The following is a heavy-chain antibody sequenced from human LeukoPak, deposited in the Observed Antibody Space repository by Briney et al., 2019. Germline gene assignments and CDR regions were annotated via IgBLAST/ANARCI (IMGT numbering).Heavy chain of an antibody. Sequence: GGSLRLSCAASGFTFSDYYMSWIRQAPGKGLEWVSYISSSGSTIYYADSVKGRFTISRDNAKNSLYLQMNSLRAEDTAVYYCARVGYYYDSSGYYHAEYYFDYWGQGTLVTVSS. CDR2: ISSSGSTI. CDR1: GFTFSDYY. V-gene: IGHV3-11*04. J-gene: IGHJ4*02. CDR3: ARVGYYYDSSGYYHAEYYFDY. D-gene: IGHD3-22*01.